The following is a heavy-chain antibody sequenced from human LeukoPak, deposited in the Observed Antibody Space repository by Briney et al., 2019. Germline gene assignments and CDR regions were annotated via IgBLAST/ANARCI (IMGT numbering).Heavy chain of an antibody. CDR3: ARVGVAWDIVVVPAAGYFQH. Sequence: QLGGSLRLSCAASGFTFSSYAMHWVRQAPGKGLEWVAVISYDGSNKYYADSVKGRFTISRDNSKNTLYLQMNSLRAEDTAVYYCARVGVAWDIVVVPAAGYFQHWGQGTLVTVSS. CDR2: ISYDGSNK. CDR1: GFTFSSYA. V-gene: IGHV3-30*04. J-gene: IGHJ1*01. D-gene: IGHD2-2*01.